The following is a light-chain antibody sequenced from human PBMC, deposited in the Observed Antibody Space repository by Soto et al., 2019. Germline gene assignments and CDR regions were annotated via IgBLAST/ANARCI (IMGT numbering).Light chain of an antibody. CDR1: QSISSW. Sequence: DIQMTQSPSTQSASVGDRVTITSRASQSISSWLAWYQQKPGKAPKLLIYKASTLESGVPSRFSGSESGTEFTLTINSLQPDDFATYYCQQYSSWWTFGQGTKVEIK. V-gene: IGKV1-5*03. CDR3: QQYSSWWT. CDR2: KAS. J-gene: IGKJ1*01.